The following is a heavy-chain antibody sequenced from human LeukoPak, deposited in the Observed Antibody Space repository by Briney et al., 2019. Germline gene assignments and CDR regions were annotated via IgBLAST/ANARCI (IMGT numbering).Heavy chain of an antibody. J-gene: IGHJ4*02. D-gene: IGHD6-19*01. CDR1: GGSMSPYH. CDR2: IYYSGST. Sequence: PSETRSLTCTVSGGSMSPYHWGWIRQPPGKGLEWTGYIYYSGSTNYNPSLKSRVTISVDTSKNQFSLKLSSVTAADTAIYYCARAVSGRFDYWGQGTLVTVSS. V-gene: IGHV4-59*08. CDR3: ARAVSGRFDY.